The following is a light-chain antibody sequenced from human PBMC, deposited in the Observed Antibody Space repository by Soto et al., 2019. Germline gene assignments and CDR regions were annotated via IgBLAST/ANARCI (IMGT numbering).Light chain of an antibody. CDR3: AAWDDSLNAWV. J-gene: IGLJ3*02. CDR1: SSNIGSNT. Sequence: QSVLTQPPSASGTPGQRVTISCSGISSNIGSNTVNWYQQLPGTAPKLLIYTNNQRPSGVPDRFSGSKTGTSAALAISGRQSEDETDYYCAAWDDSLNAWVFGGGTKLTVL. CDR2: TNN. V-gene: IGLV1-44*01.